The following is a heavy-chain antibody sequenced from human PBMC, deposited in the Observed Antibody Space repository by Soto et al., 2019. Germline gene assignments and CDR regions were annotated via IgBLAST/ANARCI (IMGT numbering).Heavy chain of an antibody. CDR2: IIPILGIA. J-gene: IGHJ6*02. D-gene: IGHD2-2*01. Sequence: SVKVSCKASGGTFSSYTISWVRQAPGQGLEWMGRIIPILGIANYAQKFQGRVTITADKSTSTAYMELSSLRSEDTAVYYCARDCSSTSCYLIHYYYGMDVWGRG. CDR1: GGTFSSYT. CDR3: ARDCSSTSCYLIHYYYGMDV. V-gene: IGHV1-69*04.